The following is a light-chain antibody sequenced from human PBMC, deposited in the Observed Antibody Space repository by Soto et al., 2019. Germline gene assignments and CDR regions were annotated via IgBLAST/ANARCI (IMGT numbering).Light chain of an antibody. V-gene: IGLV4-69*01. CDR3: QTWGTGFLV. Sequence: QSVLTQSPSASASLGASVKLTCTLSSGHSNYAIAWHQQQPEKGPRYLMKLNSDGSHTKGDGIPDRFSGSSSGAERYLTISSLQSEDEADYYCQTWGTGFLVFGGGTKLTVL. J-gene: IGLJ2*01. CDR2: LNSDGSH. CDR1: SGHSNYA.